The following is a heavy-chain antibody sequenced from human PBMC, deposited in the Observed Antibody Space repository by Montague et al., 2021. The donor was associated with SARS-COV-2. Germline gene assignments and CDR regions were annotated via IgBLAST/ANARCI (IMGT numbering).Heavy chain of an antibody. J-gene: IGHJ6*02. D-gene: IGHD3-10*02. Sequence: SETLSLTCAVSGGSISSSSHCWGCIPQPPGKGLVWIGGVSHSGGSYYNASLQIRVPIFIDPSHNQFSLRLNSMTASDTAMSFCARQKLNVRDTYYYYHDMDVWDQGTRVSVSS. CDR3: ARQKLNVRDTYYYYHDMDV. CDR2: VSHSGGS. CDR1: GGSISSSSHC. V-gene: IGHV4-39*01.